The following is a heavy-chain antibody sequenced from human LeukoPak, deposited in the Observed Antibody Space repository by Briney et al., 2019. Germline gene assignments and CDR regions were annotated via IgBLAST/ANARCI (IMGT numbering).Heavy chain of an antibody. D-gene: IGHD2-15*01. J-gene: IGHJ5*02. Sequence: ASVTVSCKPSGYTFNSYYMHWVRQAPGQGLEWMGIINPSGGSTSYAQKFQGRVTMTRDTSTSTVYMELSSLRSEDTAVYYCARDPRDIVVVVAATTWFDPWGQGTLVTVSS. CDR1: GYTFNSYY. V-gene: IGHV1-46*02. CDR3: ARDPRDIVVVVAATTWFDP. CDR2: INPSGGST.